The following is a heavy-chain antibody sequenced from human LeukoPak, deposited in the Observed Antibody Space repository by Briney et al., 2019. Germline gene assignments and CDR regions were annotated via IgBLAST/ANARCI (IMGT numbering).Heavy chain of an antibody. J-gene: IGHJ4*02. CDR3: ARGQDYYDSSGYYEDY. CDR2: IYSGGST. V-gene: IGHV3-53*01. CDR1: GFTVSSNY. D-gene: IGHD3-22*01. Sequence: GGSLRLSCAASGFTVSSNYMGWVRQAPGKGLGWVSVIYSGGSTYYADSVKGRFTISRDNSKSTLYLQMNSLRAEDTAVYYCARGQDYYDSSGYYEDYWGQGTLVTVSS.